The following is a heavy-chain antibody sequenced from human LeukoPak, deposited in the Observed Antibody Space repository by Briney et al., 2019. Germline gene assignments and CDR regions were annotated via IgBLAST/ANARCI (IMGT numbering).Heavy chain of an antibody. V-gene: IGHV1-46*01. J-gene: IGHJ4*02. CDR3: ANLEIATARPNGH. D-gene: IGHD5-24*01. CDR1: GYTFTRYY. CDR2: INPTGGST. Sequence: GASVKVSCKASGYTFTRYYMHWVRQAPGQGLEWMGIINPTGGSTTYAQKFQGRVTMTRDTSTSTFYMELSSLRSEDTAVYYCANLEIATARPNGHWGQGTLVTVSS.